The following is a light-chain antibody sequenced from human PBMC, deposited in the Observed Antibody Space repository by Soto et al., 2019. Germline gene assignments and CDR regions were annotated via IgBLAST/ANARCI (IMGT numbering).Light chain of an antibody. V-gene: IGKV3-11*01. CDR1: QSISSN. CDR3: QQRSNWPT. Sequence: IVLTQSPATLSLSPGERATLSCRASQSISSNLTWYQHKPGQAPRLLIYDASNRATGIPARFSGSGYGTDFTLTISSLEPEDFAVYYCQQRSNWPTFGQGTRLEIK. J-gene: IGKJ5*01. CDR2: DAS.